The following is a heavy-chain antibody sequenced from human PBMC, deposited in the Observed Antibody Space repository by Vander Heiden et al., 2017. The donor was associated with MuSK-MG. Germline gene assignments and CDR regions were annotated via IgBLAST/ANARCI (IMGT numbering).Heavy chain of an antibody. CDR2: IDPGDSDT. D-gene: IGHD2-2*01. CDR3: ASQFCTSPTCYLFR. V-gene: IGHV5-51*07. CDR1: ADSFTSYW. J-gene: IGHJ4*02. Sequence: QSGPEVRKSGESLTISCKGSADSFTSYWIGWVHQMPGKGLEWMGIIDPGDSDTRYSPAFQGQVTFSADKSINTAYLHWNSLKPSDTAIYYCASQFCTSPTCYLFRGGQGTLGTVSS.